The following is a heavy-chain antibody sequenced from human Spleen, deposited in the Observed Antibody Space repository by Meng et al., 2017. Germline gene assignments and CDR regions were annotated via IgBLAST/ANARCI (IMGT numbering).Heavy chain of an antibody. CDR3: TRGYGSTWPTSDY. D-gene: IGHD1-7*01. Sequence: QVQLQQWGAGLLKPSETLSLNCAVYGGSFSGYHWTWIRQPPGKGLEWIGEIHHDGSTNYNPSLKSRVAISVDTSKNQFSLNLSSVTAADTAVYYCTRGYGSTWPTSDYWGQGTLVTVSS. V-gene: IGHV4-34*01. CDR2: IHHDGST. CDR1: GGSFSGYH. J-gene: IGHJ4*02.